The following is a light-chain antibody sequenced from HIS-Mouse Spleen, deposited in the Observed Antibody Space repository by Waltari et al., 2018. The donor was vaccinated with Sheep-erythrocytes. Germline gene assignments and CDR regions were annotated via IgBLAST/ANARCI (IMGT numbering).Light chain of an antibody. CDR1: SSDVGSYNL. CDR3: CSYAGSSTWV. V-gene: IGLV2-23*01. Sequence: QSALTQPASVSGSPGQWITISCTGTSSDVGSYNLVSWYQQHPGKAPKLMIYEGSKRRSGVSNRFAGSKSGNTASLTISGLQAEDEADYYCCSYAGSSTWVFGGGTKLTVL. CDR2: EGS. J-gene: IGLJ3*02.